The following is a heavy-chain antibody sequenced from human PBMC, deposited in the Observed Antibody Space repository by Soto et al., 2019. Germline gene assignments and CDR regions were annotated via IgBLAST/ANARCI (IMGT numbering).Heavy chain of an antibody. V-gene: IGHV4-30-4*02. Sequence: SDTVSLTCTVSGGSISSGDYYWSWIRQPPGKGLEWIGYILYSGTTNYNPSLESRLTISVDTSKNQFSLKLTSVTAADTAVYYCARNGALDYWGRGTLVTVSS. D-gene: IGHD2-8*01. CDR1: GGSISSGDYY. CDR3: ARNGALDY. CDR2: ILYSGTT. J-gene: IGHJ4*02.